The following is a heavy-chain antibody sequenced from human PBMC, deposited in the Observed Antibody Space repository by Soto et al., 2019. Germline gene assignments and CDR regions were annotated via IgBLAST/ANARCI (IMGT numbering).Heavy chain of an antibody. CDR3: ARTVYSSGWYFDS. V-gene: IGHV4-4*02. CDR2: IYHSGST. D-gene: IGHD6-19*01. CDR1: GGSISSSNW. Sequence: SETLSLTCAVSGGSISSSNWWSWVRQPPGKGLEWIGEIYHSGSTNYNPSLKSRVTISVDKSKNQFSLKLSSVTAADTAVYYCARTVYSSGWYFDSWGQGTLVTVSS. J-gene: IGHJ4*02.